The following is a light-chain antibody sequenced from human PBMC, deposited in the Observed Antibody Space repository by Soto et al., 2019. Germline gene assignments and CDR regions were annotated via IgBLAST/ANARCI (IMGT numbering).Light chain of an antibody. J-gene: IGLJ3*02. Sequence: QSVLTQPASVSGSVGQSITISCTGTSTDIGSYNFVSWFQQHPGKVPKLIIFDGGRRPSGVSDRFSGSTSGNTASLTISGLQADDEADYYCCSYAQGGIFVIGGGTKRTVL. CDR3: CSYAQGGIFV. CDR2: DGG. CDR1: STDIGSYNF. V-gene: IGLV2-23*03.